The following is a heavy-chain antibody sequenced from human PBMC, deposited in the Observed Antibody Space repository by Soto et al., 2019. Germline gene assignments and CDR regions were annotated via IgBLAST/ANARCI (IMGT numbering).Heavy chain of an antibody. D-gene: IGHD2-8*02. CDR1: GDSISSGGFY. CDR2: IYYSGST. J-gene: IGHJ4*02. V-gene: IGHV4-31*03. CDR3: ARSHDYWSDY. Sequence: QVQLQESGPGLVKPSQTLSLTCTVSGDSISSGGFYWSWIRQQPGKGLEWIGYIYYSGSTYYNPSLKSRVTISVDSSQNQFSLKLKSMTAADTAVYYCARSHDYWSDYWGQGTLVTVSS.